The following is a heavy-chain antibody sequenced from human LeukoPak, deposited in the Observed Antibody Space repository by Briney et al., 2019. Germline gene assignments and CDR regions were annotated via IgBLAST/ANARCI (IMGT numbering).Heavy chain of an antibody. CDR1: GFTFSSYW. V-gene: IGHV3-74*01. Sequence: GGSLRLSCAASGFTFSSYWMHWVRQAPGKGLLWVSRINGDGSTTNYADSVKGRFTISRDNAKNTLYLQINSLRAEDMAVCYCARDRGFGDLSDWFDPWGQGTLVTVSS. J-gene: IGHJ5*02. D-gene: IGHD3-10*01. CDR2: INGDGSTT. CDR3: ARDRGFGDLSDWFDP.